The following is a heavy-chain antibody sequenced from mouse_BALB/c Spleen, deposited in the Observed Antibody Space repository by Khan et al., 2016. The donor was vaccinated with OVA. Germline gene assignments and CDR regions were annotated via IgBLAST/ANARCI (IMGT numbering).Heavy chain of an antibody. Sequence: VQLQESGPGLVKPSQSLSLTCTVTGYSITTGYVRNLLRQFPGNKLECMGYISYSGSTNYNPSLKSRISITRDTSKNQLFLQLNSLTTEDTATYYCARAARIKYWGQGTTLTVSS. D-gene: IGHD1-2*01. CDR1: GYSITTGYV. CDR3: ARAARIKY. V-gene: IGHV3-2*02. CDR2: ISYSGST. J-gene: IGHJ2*01.